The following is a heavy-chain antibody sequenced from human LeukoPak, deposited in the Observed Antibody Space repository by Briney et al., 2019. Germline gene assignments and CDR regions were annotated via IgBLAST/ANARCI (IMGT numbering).Heavy chain of an antibody. D-gene: IGHD3-3*01. Sequence: GGSLRLPCVASGFTFGKYWMSWVRQAPGKGLEWVANIKLGGSEKNYVDSVKGRFTISRDNTKNSLYLQMNSLRVEDTAVFYCARDQYDTWSRRGNFDSWGQGTLVIVSS. CDR3: ARDQYDTWSRRGNFDS. J-gene: IGHJ4*02. V-gene: IGHV3-7*03. CDR2: IKLGGSEK. CDR1: GFTFGKYW.